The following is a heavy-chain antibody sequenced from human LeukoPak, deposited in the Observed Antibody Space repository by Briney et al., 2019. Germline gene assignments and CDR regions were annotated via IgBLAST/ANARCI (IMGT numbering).Heavy chain of an antibody. CDR1: NGSISSDTYF. V-gene: IGHV4-61*02. CDR3: AKGAGPPWFDP. Sequence: SETLSLTCTVSNGSISSDTYFWSWIRQPAGKGLKWIGRMSSSGISTYSPSLKSRVTISIDTSRNQFTMNLNSVPAADTAVYYGAKGAGPPWFDPWGQGTLVTVSS. D-gene: IGHD6-19*01. J-gene: IGHJ5*02. CDR2: MSSSGIS.